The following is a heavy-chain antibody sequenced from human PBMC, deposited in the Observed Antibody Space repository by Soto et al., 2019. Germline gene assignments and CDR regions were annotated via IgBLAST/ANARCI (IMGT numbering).Heavy chain of an antibody. Sequence: EVQLVESGGGLVKPGGSLRLSCAASGFTFSSYSMNWVRQAPVKGLEWVSSISSSSSYIYYADSVKGRFTISRDNAKNSLYLPMNSLRAEDAVVYYCARSPSMTTVSLDYWGQGTLVTVSS. CDR1: GFTFSSYS. J-gene: IGHJ4*02. CDR2: ISSSSSYI. CDR3: ARSPSMTTVSLDY. V-gene: IGHV3-21*01. D-gene: IGHD4-17*01.